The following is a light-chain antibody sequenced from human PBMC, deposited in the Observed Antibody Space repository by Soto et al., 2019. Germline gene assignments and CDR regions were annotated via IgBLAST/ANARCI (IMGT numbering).Light chain of an antibody. V-gene: IGKV1-9*01. CDR1: QDIKSF. CDR3: QQTRSYPST. J-gene: IGKJ4*01. Sequence: IQLPQSPSSLSASVGDRVPITCRASQDIKSFLDWYQQQQGKAPKXXIYAASTLQSGVPSRVRGSGSGTDFTLTISSLKAEDFETYYCQQTRSYPSTFGGGTKVDI. CDR2: AAS.